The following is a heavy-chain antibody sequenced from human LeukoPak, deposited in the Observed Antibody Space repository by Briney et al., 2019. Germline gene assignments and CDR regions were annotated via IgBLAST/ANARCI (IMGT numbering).Heavy chain of an antibody. V-gene: IGHV4-59*12. CDR1: GGSMSSYH. Sequence: ETLSLTCAVSGGSMSSYHWNWIRQPPGKGLEWIAYIYYSGSTNYNPFLESRVTISIDTSRNQFSLKLTSVTAADTAVYYCARGDVFDIWGQGTLVTVSS. CDR2: IYYSGST. CDR3: ARGDVFDI. J-gene: IGHJ3*02.